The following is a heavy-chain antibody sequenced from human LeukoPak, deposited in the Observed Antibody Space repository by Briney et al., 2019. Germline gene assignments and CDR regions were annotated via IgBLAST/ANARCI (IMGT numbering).Heavy chain of an antibody. CDR3: AGDDVVPAALWSYMDV. CDR2: ISSSSSYI. CDR1: GFTFSSYS. Sequence: PGGSLRLSCGASGFTFSSYSLNWVRQAPGKGLEWVSSISSSSSYIYYADSVKGRFTISRDNAKNSLYLQMNSLRAEDTAVYYCAGDDVVPAALWSYMDVWGKGTTVTVSS. D-gene: IGHD2-2*01. V-gene: IGHV3-21*01. J-gene: IGHJ6*03.